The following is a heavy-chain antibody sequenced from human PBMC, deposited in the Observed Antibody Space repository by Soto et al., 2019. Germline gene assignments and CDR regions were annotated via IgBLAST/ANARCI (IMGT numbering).Heavy chain of an antibody. CDR3: ARDSHSQQPNHRWGGGYMDV. J-gene: IGHJ6*03. Sequence: QVQLQESGPGLVKPSQTLSLTCAVSGGSISNGGYYWSWIRQHPGKGLEWIGSIYFSGSTYYNPSLKSRVTISVATPKNQFSLKLSSVTAAVTAVYYCARDSHSQQPNHRWGGGYMDVWGKGTTVTVSS. CDR2: IYFSGST. CDR1: GGSISNGGYY. D-gene: IGHD6-13*01. V-gene: IGHV4-31*11.